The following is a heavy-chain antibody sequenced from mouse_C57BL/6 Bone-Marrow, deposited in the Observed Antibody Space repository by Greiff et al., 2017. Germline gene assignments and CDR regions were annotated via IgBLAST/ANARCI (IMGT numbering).Heavy chain of an antibody. Sequence: EVQLQQSGAELVRPGASVKLSCTASGFNIKDDYMHWVKQRPEQGLEWIGWIDPENGDTEYASKFQGKATITADTSSNTAYLQLSSLTSEDTAVYYCTTYYYASYYFDFWGQGPTLTVSS. V-gene: IGHV14-4*01. J-gene: IGHJ2*01. CDR3: TTYYYASYYFDF. CDR2: IDPENGDT. D-gene: IGHD1-1*01. CDR1: GFNIKDDY.